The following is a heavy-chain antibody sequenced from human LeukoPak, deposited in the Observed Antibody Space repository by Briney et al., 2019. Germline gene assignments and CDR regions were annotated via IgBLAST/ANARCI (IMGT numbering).Heavy chain of an antibody. CDR3: ARDRYYDSSGPDAFDI. V-gene: IGHV4-4*07. CDR1: GGSISSYY. J-gene: IGHJ3*02. CDR2: IYTSGSI. Sequence: PSETLSLTCTVSGGSISSYYWSWIRQPAGKGLEWIGRIYTSGSINYNPSLKSRVTMSVDTSKNQFSLKLSSVTAADTAVYYCARDRYYDSSGPDAFDIWGQGTMVTVSS. D-gene: IGHD3-22*01.